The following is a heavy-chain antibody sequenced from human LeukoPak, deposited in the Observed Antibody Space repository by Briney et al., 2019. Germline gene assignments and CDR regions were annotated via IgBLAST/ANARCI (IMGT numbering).Heavy chain of an antibody. J-gene: IGHJ4*02. CDR3: TRVGAVTYDY. D-gene: IGHD4-17*01. V-gene: IGHV3-74*01. CDR2: INGDGKST. CDR1: GFTFSGYW. Sequence: GGSLRLSCAASGFTFSGYWMHWVRQAPGKGLVWVSRINGDGKSTTYADSVEGRFTISRDNAKNTLYLQMNSLRAEDTAVYYCTRVGAVTYDYWGQGTLVTVSS.